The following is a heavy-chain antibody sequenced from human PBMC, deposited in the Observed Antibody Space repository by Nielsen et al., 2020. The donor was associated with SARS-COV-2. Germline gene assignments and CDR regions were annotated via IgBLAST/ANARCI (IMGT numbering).Heavy chain of an antibody. Sequence: GESLKISCQASGYIFNNYWIAWVRQMPGKDLEWMRITYPGGSDTRYSPSFQGQVTISVDKSISTAYLLLSSLKASDTAIYYCARHPQDYGMDVWGQGTTVTVSS. V-gene: IGHV5-51*01. CDR3: ARHPQDYGMDV. J-gene: IGHJ6*02. CDR2: TYPGGSDT. CDR1: GYIFNNYW.